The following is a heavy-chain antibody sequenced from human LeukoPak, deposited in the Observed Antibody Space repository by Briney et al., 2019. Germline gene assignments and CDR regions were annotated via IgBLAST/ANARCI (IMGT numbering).Heavy chain of an antibody. V-gene: IGHV3-21*01. CDR1: GFTFSSYS. CDR3: ARVGVATIGGLDY. Sequence: GGSLRLSCAASGFTFSSYSMNWVRQAPGKGLEWVSSISSSSSYIYYADSVKGRFTISRDNAKNSLYLQMNSLRAEDTAVYYCARVGVATIGGLDYWGQGTLVTVSS. J-gene: IGHJ4*02. CDR2: ISSSSSYI. D-gene: IGHD5-12*01.